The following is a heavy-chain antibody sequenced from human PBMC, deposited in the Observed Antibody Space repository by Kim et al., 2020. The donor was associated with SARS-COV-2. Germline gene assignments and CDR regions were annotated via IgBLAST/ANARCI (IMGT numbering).Heavy chain of an antibody. V-gene: IGHV3-43*01. Sequence: GGSLRLSCAASGFTFDDYTMHWVRQAPGKGLEWVSLISWDGGSTYYADSVKGRFTISRDNSKNSLYLQMNSLRTEDTALYYCAKDGSLGAAAGGGAFDIWGQGTMVTVSS. CDR1: GFTFDDYT. CDR3: AKDGSLGAAAGGGAFDI. CDR2: ISWDGGST. D-gene: IGHD6-13*01. J-gene: IGHJ3*02.